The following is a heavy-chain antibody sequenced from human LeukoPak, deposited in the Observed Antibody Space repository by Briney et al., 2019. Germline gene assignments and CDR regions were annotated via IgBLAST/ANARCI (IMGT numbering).Heavy chain of an antibody. V-gene: IGHV2-70*04. J-gene: IGHJ4*02. D-gene: IGHD5-24*01. CDR2: IDWDDDK. CDR1: GFSLSTSGMR. Sequence: SSPALVKPTQTLTLTCTFSGFSLSTSGMRVSWIRQPPGKALEWLARIDWDDDKFYSTSLKTRLTISKDNSKNQVVLTMTKMDPVDTATYYCARIRRDGYSLDYWGQGTLVTVSS. CDR3: ARIRRDGYSLDY.